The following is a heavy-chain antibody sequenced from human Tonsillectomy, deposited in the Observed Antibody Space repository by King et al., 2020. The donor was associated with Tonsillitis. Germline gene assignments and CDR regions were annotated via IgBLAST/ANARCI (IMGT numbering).Heavy chain of an antibody. CDR1: GFTFGSYA. Sequence: VQLVESGGGVVQPGRSLRLSCAASGFTFGSYAMHWVRLAPGKGLECLASISYVGRNEYYADSVKGRFAISRDNSKNMLYLQMNSLRAEDTAVYYCAREFEETRWVYAFDVWGQGTMVTVSS. V-gene: IGHV3-30*09. D-gene: IGHD1-14*01. CDR2: ISYVGRNE. CDR3: AREFEETRWVYAFDV. J-gene: IGHJ3*01.